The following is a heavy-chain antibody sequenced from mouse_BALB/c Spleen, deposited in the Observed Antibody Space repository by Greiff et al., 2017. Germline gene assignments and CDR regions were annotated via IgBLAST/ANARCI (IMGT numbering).Heavy chain of an antibody. Sequence: QVQLQQSGAELVRPGASVTLSCKASGYTFTDYEMHWVKQTPVHGLEWIGAIDPETGGTAYNQKFKGKATLTADKSSSTAYMELSSLTSEDSAVYYSTRWSNYYGSSLYYFDYWGQGTTLTVSS. V-gene: IGHV1-15*01. J-gene: IGHJ2*01. CDR2: IDPETGGT. CDR1: GYTFTDYE. D-gene: IGHD1-1*01. CDR3: TRWSNYYGSSLYYFDY.